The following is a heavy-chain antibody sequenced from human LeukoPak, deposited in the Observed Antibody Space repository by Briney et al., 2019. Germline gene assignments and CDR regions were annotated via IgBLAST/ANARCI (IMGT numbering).Heavy chain of an antibody. Sequence: SETLSLTCSFSGGSISYRYWSWIRQTPGKGLEWIGYIYYSGGTNYNPSLESRVTISVDTSKSQFSLKLTSVTAADTAVYYCASCSIAAADLHYFDSWGQGTLVTVSS. D-gene: IGHD6-13*01. CDR3: ASCSIAAADLHYFDS. CDR2: IYYSGGT. J-gene: IGHJ4*02. V-gene: IGHV4-59*08. CDR1: GGSISYRY.